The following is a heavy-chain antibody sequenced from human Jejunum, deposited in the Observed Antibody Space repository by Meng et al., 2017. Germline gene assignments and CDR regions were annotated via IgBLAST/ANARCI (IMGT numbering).Heavy chain of an antibody. Sequence: SETLSLTCTVSSGSINNNFWSWIRQPPGKGLEWIGFIHSSGLTKFNPSLESRVTFSVDTSKNQFSLTLNSVTAADTALYYCARYSCPGGVCYHFENWGQGTQVTVSS. D-gene: IGHD2-8*02. CDR1: SGSINNNF. V-gene: IGHV4-59*01. CDR3: ARYSCPGGVCYHFEN. CDR2: IHSSGLT. J-gene: IGHJ4*02.